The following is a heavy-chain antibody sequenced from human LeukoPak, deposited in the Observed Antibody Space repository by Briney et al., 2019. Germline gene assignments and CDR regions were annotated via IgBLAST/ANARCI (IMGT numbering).Heavy chain of an antibody. CDR3: ARDSIMITFGGVRS. CDR2: IVVGSGTT. J-gene: IGHJ5*02. V-gene: IGHV1-58*02. CDR1: GFTFTSSA. Sequence: SVKVSCKASGFTFTSSAMQWVRQARGQRLEWIGWIVVGSGTTNYAQKFQERVTITRDMSTSTAYMELSSLRSEDTAVYYCARDSIMITFGGVRSWGQGTLVTVSS. D-gene: IGHD3-16*01.